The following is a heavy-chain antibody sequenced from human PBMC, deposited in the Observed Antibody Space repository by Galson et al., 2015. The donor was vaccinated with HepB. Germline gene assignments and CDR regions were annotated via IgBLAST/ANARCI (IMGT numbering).Heavy chain of an antibody. CDR2: IKQDGSDK. D-gene: IGHD1-26*01. V-gene: IGHV3-7*01. Sequence: SLRLSCAASGFTFPSYWMSWVRQAPGKGLEWVANIKQDGSDKYYLDSVKGRFTISSDNAKNSLYLQMNSLRAEDTALYYCARRSGSYFEVILGRFDHWGQGTLVTVSS. CDR1: GFTFPSYW. J-gene: IGHJ4*02. CDR3: ARRSGSYFEVILGRFDH.